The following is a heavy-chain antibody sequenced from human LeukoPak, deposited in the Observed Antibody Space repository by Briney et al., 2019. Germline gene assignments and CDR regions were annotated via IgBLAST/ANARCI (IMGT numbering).Heavy chain of an antibody. Sequence: ASVKVSCKASGYTFTSYGISWVRQAPGQGLEWMGWISAYNGNTNYAQRLQGSVTMTTDTSTNTAYLELRSLRSDDTAVYYCARGGIAAPGYYYGMDVWGQGTTVTVSS. CDR3: ARGGIAAPGYYYGMDV. V-gene: IGHV1-18*01. CDR2: ISAYNGNT. J-gene: IGHJ6*02. CDR1: GYTFTSYG. D-gene: IGHD6-13*01.